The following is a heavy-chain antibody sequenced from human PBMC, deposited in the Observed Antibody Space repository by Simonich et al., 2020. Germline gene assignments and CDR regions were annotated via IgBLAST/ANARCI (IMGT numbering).Heavy chain of an antibody. CDR2: KNPNSGNT. J-gene: IGHJ4*02. D-gene: IGHD1-26*01. CDR3: ARTYSGSYYYFDY. V-gene: IGHV1-8*03. Sequence: QVQLVQSGAEVKKPGASVKVSCKASGYTFTSYDINWVRQATGQGLEVKGWKNPNSGNTGYAQKVQGRVTITRNTSISTAYMELSSLRSEDTAVYYCARTYSGSYYYFDYWGQGTLVTVSS. CDR1: GYTFTSYD.